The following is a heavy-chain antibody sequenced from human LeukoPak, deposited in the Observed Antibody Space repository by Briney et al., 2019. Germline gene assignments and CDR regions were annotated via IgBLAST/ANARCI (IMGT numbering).Heavy chain of an antibody. V-gene: IGHV1-8*02. D-gene: IGHD5-12*01. CDR1: GYTFTSYG. CDR3: ARGLGIVATI. Sequence: GASVKVSCKASGYTFTSYGISWVRQAPGQGLEWMGWMNPNSGNTGYAQKFQGRVTMTRNTSISTAYMELSSLRSEDTAVYYCARGLGIVATIWGQGTLVTVSS. J-gene: IGHJ4*02. CDR2: MNPNSGNT.